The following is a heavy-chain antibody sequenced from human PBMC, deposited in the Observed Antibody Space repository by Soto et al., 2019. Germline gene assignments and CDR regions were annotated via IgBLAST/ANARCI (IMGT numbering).Heavy chain of an antibody. J-gene: IGHJ4*02. Sequence: PGGSLRLSCAVSGFSVSSSHMNWVRQAPGKGLEWVSVIYSGGSTYYAVSVKGRITITKDTSKNQVVLTMTNVDPVDTATYYCAHYRSSFYYFDSWGQGTLVTVSS. CDR2: IYSGGST. D-gene: IGHD6-13*01. CDR1: GFSVSSSH. V-gene: IGHV3-53*05. CDR3: AHYRSSFYYFDS.